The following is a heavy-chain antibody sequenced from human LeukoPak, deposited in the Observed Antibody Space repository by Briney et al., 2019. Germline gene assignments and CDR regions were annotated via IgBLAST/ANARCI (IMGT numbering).Heavy chain of an antibody. CDR2: IYTSGST. CDR3: AREGFGELSDY. D-gene: IGHD3-10*01. V-gene: IGHV4-61*02. CDR1: GGSISSGSYY. Sequence: SETLSLTCTASGGSISSGSYYWSWLRQPAGKGLEWIGRIYTSGSTNYNPSLKSRVTISVDTSKSQFSLKLSSVTAADTAVYYCAREGFGELSDYWGQGTLVTVSS. J-gene: IGHJ4*02.